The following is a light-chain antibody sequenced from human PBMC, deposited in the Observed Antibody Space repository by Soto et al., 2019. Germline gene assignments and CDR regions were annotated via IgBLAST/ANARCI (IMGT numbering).Light chain of an antibody. CDR1: QSVTTY. V-gene: IGKV3-15*01. J-gene: IGKJ5*01. CDR3: QQYNSWPPIT. CDR2: GAS. Sequence: EILLTQSPVTLSLSPGERATLSRRASQSVTTYLAWYQQKPGQAPTLLIHGASNRATGLPARFSGSGSGTEFTLTISSLQSEDFVVYYCQQYNSWPPITVGQGTRLDIK.